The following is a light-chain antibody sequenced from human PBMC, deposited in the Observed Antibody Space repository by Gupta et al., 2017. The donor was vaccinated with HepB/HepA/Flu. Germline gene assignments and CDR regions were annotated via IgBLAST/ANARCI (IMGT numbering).Light chain of an antibody. V-gene: IGKV2-30*01. CDR3: KHNTRWSWT. J-gene: IGKJ1*01. Sequence: AVIPHSQLSLTVTRGQPASISCSSSESLDYTDRDNYVGWFQQRPGQSPRRLIYKASTRDSGVPDSISGSGSGTEFTLRISRLEADDVGVYYCKHNTRWSWTFGQGTKVEIK. CDR1: ESLDYTDRDNY. CDR2: KAS.